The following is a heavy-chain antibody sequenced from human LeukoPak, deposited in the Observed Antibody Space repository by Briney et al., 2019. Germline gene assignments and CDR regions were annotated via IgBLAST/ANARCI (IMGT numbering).Heavy chain of an antibody. J-gene: IGHJ3*02. CDR1: GFTFSSYS. D-gene: IGHD2/OR15-2a*01. CDR2: ISSSSSYI. CDR3: ARDVFSWNAFEI. Sequence: GGSLRLSCAASGFTFSSYSMNWVRQAPGKGLEWVSSISSSSSYIYYADSVKGRFTISRDNAKNLLYLQMKSLRAEDSAVYYCARDVFSWNAFEIWVQGAMVTVSS. V-gene: IGHV3-21*06.